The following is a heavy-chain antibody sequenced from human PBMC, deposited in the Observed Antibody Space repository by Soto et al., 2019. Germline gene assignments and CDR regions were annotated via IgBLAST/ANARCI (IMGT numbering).Heavy chain of an antibody. J-gene: IGHJ6*03. CDR1: GGSFSGYY. CDR3: ARGRVFRSGYCSGGSCYSGYMDV. D-gene: IGHD2-15*01. V-gene: IGHV4-34*01. Sequence: SETLSLTCAVYGGSFSGYYWSWIRQPPGKGLEWIGEINHSGSTNYNPSLKSRVTISVDTSKNQFSLKLSSVTAADTAVYYCARGRVFRSGYCSGGSCYSGYMDVWGKGTTVTVSS. CDR2: INHSGST.